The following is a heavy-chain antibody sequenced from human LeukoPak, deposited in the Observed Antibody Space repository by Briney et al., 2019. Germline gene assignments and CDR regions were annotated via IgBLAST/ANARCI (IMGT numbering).Heavy chain of an antibody. CDR3: AKPLSGYSYGYKGGAFDI. CDR1: GGTFSSYA. Sequence: SVKVSCKASGGTFSSYAISWVRQAPGQGLEWMGGIIPIFGTESYAQKFQGRVTITADKSTRTAYMELSSLRSEDTAVYYCAKPLSGYSYGYKGGAFDIWGQGTMVTVSS. CDR2: IIPIFGTE. D-gene: IGHD5-18*01. J-gene: IGHJ3*02. V-gene: IGHV1-69*06.